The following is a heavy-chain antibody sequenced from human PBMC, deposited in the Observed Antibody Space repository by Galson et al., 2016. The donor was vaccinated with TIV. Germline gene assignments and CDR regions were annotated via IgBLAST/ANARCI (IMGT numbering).Heavy chain of an antibody. D-gene: IGHD3-16*01. CDR2: IYYSEII. CDR3: ARGLRGSSPDANNWFDP. Sequence: TLSLTCSVSGGSMNSGVYYWTWIRQPPGRGLEWIGSIYYSEIIYYNPSLKSRVITSVDTSKNQFSLMVSSVTAADTAGYYCARGLRGSSPDANNWFDPWGQGTLVTVSS. CDR1: GGSMNSGVYY. V-gene: IGHV4-30-4*08. J-gene: IGHJ5*02.